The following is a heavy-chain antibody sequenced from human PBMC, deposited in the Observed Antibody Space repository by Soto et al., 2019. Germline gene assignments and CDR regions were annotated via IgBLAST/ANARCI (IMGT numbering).Heavy chain of an antibody. CDR1: GFSFSDHY. D-gene: IGHD6-19*01. V-gene: IGHV3-11*05. CDR2: ISDTSIYI. Sequence: QVQLVESGGGLVKPGGSLRLSCAASGFSFSDHYMSWIRQAPGKGLEWVSYISDTSIYINYADSVKGRFTISRDNAKNSLYLQRQGLRAEDTAVYYCARGGKGEQWLDLDYWGQGTLVTVSS. J-gene: IGHJ4*02. CDR3: ARGGKGEQWLDLDY.